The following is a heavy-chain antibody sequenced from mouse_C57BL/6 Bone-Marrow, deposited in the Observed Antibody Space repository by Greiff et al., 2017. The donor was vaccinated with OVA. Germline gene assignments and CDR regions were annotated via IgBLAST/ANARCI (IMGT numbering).Heavy chain of an antibody. Sequence: EVKVVESGGDLVKPGGSLKLSCAASGFTFSSYGMSWVRQTPDKRLEWVATISSGGSYTYYPDSVKGRFTISRDNAKNTLYLQMSSLKSGDTAMYYCASYYYGSSLDWYFDVWGTGTTVTVSS. D-gene: IGHD1-1*01. J-gene: IGHJ1*03. CDR3: ASYYYGSSLDWYFDV. CDR1: GFTFSSYG. V-gene: IGHV5-6*01. CDR2: ISSGGSYT.